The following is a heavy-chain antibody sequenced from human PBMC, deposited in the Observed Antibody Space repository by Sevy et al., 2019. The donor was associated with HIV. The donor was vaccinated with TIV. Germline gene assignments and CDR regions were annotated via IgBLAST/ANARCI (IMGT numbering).Heavy chain of an antibody. J-gene: IGHJ4*02. CDR3: TTDGGGYNYGYSFDY. V-gene: IGHV3-15*07. CDR2: IKSKTDGGTT. D-gene: IGHD5-18*01. Sequence: GGSLRLSCAASGFTFSNAWMNWVRQAPGKGLEWVGRIKSKTDGGTTDYAATVKGRFTISGDDSKNTLYLQMNSLKTEDTAVYYCTTDGGGYNYGYSFDYWGQGTLVTVSS. CDR1: GFTFSNAW.